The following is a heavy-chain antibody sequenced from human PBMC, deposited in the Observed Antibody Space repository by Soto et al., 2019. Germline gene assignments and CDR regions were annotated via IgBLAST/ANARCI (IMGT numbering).Heavy chain of an antibody. J-gene: IGHJ6*02. V-gene: IGHV3-23*01. CDR3: AHTIFGVVIHYYYYYGMDV. CDR2: ISGSGGST. D-gene: IGHD3-3*01. CDR1: GFTFSSYA. Sequence: GGSLRLSCAASGFTFSSYAMSWVRQAPGKGLEWVSAISGSGGSTYYADPVKGRFTISRDNSKNTLYLQMNSLRAEDTAVYYCAHTIFGVVIHYYYYYGMDVWGQGTTVTVSS.